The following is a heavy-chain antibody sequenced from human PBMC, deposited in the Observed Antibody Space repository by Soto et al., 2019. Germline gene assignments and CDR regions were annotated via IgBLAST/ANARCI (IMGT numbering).Heavy chain of an antibody. V-gene: IGHV1-69*01. D-gene: IGHD2-2*02. J-gene: IGHJ6*02. Sequence: VKVSCKASGGTFSSYAISWVRQAPGQGLEWMGGIIPIFGTANYAQKFQGRVTITADESTSTAYMELSSLRSEDTAVYYCASYLGPRIVVVPAAIEDYYYYGMDVWGQGTTVTVSS. CDR1: GGTFSSYA. CDR3: ASYLGPRIVVVPAAIEDYYYYGMDV. CDR2: IIPIFGTA.